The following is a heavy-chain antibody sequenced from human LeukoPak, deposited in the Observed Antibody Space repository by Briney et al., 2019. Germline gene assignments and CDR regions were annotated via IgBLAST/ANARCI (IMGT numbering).Heavy chain of an antibody. D-gene: IGHD3/OR15-3a*01. CDR1: GGSISSGGYS. V-gene: IGHV4-31*03. J-gene: IGHJ4*02. CDR2: IYYSGST. Sequence: SETLSLTCTVSGGSISSGGYSWSWIRQHPGKGLEWIGYIYYSGSTYYNPSLKSRVTISVDTSKNQFSLKLSSVTAADTAVYYCARGRPGTSEFDYRGQGTLVTVSS. CDR3: ARGRPGTSEFDY.